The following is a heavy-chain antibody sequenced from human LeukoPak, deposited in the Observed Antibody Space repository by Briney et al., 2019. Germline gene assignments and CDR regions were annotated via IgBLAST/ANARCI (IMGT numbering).Heavy chain of an antibody. Sequence: GGSLRLSCAASGFTFSSYAMNWVRQVPGKGLEWVSGISGSGAGTYYADSVKGRFTISRDNSKNMLYLQMNSLRTEDTAVYYCATLRSDSSGWYYFDYWGQGTLVTVSS. J-gene: IGHJ4*02. CDR1: GFTFSSYA. CDR3: ATLRSDSSGWYYFDY. D-gene: IGHD6-19*01. V-gene: IGHV3-23*01. CDR2: ISGSGAGT.